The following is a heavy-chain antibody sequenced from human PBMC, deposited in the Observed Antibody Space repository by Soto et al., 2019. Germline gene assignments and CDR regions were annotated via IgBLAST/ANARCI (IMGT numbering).Heavy chain of an antibody. J-gene: IGHJ6*02. CDR2: IDWDDDK. CDR3: ARSAMVRGVIGGMDV. V-gene: IGHV2-70*01. D-gene: IGHD3-10*01. CDR1: GFSLSTSGMC. Sequence: GPPLVNPTQALTLTCTFSGFSLSTSGMCVSWIRQPPGKALEWLALIDWDDDKYYSTSLKTRLTISKDTSKNQVVLTMTNMDPVDTATYYCARSAMVRGVIGGMDVWGQGTTVTVSS.